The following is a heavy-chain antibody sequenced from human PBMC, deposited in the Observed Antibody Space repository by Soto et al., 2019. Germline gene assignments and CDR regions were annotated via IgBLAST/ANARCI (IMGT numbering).Heavy chain of an antibody. D-gene: IGHD5-12*01. J-gene: IGHJ6*02. CDR3: ARRVDAPRYFGMDV. Sequence: PSCTVSITGAFCGGSVPGDYYWVWIRKPPGKGLEWIGTIYYSGGTYYNPSLKSRVTISVDTSKRHFSLKVDPVTAADTGVYYCARRVDAPRYFGMDVWGQGTTVTVSS. V-gene: IGHV4-39*02. CDR2: IYYSGGT. CDR1: GGSVPGDYY.